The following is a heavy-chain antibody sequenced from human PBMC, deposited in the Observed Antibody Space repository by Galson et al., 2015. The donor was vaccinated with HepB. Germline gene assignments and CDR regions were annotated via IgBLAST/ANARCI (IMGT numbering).Heavy chain of an antibody. J-gene: IGHJ2*01. CDR1: GYSFTSYW. CDR3: ARLYGYYDSSGYYHYWYFDL. V-gene: IGHV5-10-1*01. CDR2: IDPSDSYT. D-gene: IGHD3-22*01. Sequence: QSGAEVKKPGESLRISCKGSGYSFTSYWISWVRQMPGKGLEWMGRIDPSDSYTNYSPSFQGHVTISADKSISTAYLQWSGLKASDTAMYYCARLYGYYDSSGYYHYWYFDLWGRGTLVTVSS.